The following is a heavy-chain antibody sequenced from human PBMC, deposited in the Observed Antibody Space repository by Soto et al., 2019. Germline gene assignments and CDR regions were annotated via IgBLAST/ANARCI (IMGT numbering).Heavy chain of an antibody. V-gene: IGHV3-30*18. D-gene: IGHD2-15*01. CDR1: GFTFNSYG. CDR2: ISYDGSNK. Sequence: ESGGGVVQPGRSLRLSCAASGFTFNSYGMHWVRQAPGKGLEWVAVISYDGSNKYFADSVKGRFTISRDNSKNTLYLQMNSLRAEDTAVYYCAKPALTIVIAAYDYWGQGTLVTVSS. CDR3: AKPALTIVIAAYDY. J-gene: IGHJ4*02.